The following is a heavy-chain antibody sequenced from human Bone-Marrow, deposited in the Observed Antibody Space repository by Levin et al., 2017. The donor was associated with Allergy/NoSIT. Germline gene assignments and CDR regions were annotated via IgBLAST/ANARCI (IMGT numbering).Heavy chain of an antibody. CDR2: ISYDGSNK. Sequence: GGSLRLSCAASGFTFNTYGIHWVRQAPGKGLEWVAVISYDGSNKYYVDSVKGRFTISRDNSKNTLYLQMNSLRTEDTAVYYCAKGINTARGNYYYYYMDVWGKGTTVTVSS. CDR1: GFTFNTYG. V-gene: IGHV3-30*18. D-gene: IGHD2/OR15-2a*01. CDR3: AKGINTARGNYYYYYMDV. J-gene: IGHJ6*03.